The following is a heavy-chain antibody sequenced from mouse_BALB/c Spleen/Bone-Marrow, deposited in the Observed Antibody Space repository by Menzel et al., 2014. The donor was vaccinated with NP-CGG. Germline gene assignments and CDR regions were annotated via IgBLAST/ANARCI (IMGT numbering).Heavy chain of an antibody. CDR2: ISDGGTYT. J-gene: IGHJ3*01. D-gene: IGHD2-14*01. CDR1: GFTFSDYY. Sequence: EVQRVESGGGLVKPGGSLKLSCAASGFTFSDYYIHWVRQTPEKRLEWVATISDGGTYTYYPDTVKGRFTIPRDNAKNNLYLQMNGLKSEDTAMYYCVRDGDYRYAYWGQGTLVTVSA. CDR3: VRDGDYRYAY. V-gene: IGHV5-4*02.